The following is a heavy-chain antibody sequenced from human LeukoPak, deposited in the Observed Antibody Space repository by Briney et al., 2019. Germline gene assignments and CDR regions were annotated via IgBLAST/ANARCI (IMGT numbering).Heavy chain of an antibody. CDR1: GYTFTSYG. CDR2: ISAYNGNT. V-gene: IGHV1-18*01. Sequence: AASVKVSCKASGYTFTSYGISWVRQAPGQGLEWMGWISAYNGNTNYAQKLQGRVTMTTDTSTSTAYMELRSLRSDDTAVYYCASGVGATTIDAFDIWGQGTMVTVSS. CDR3: ASGVGATTIDAFDI. D-gene: IGHD1-26*01. J-gene: IGHJ3*02.